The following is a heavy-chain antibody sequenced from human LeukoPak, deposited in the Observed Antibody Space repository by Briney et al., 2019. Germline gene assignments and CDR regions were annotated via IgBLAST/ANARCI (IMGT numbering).Heavy chain of an antibody. CDR3: AIKGVTTFDY. V-gene: IGHV3-33*01. J-gene: IGHJ4*02. CDR1: GFTFSSCG. CDR2: IWYDGSNK. Sequence: PGGSLRLSCAASGFTFSSCGMHWVRQAPGKGLEWVAVIWYDGSNKYYADSVKGRFTISRDNSKNTLYLQMNSLRAEDTAVYYCAIKGVTTFDYWGQGTLVTVSS. D-gene: IGHD4-17*01.